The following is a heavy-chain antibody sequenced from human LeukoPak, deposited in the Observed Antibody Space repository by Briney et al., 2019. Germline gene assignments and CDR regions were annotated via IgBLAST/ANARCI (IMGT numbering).Heavy chain of an antibody. CDR1: GYTFTNYG. CDR3: ARDVAVSQFDS. J-gene: IGHJ4*02. V-gene: IGHV1-18*01. CDR2: ISGFNRKT. Sequence: ASVKVSCMVSGYTFTNYGISWLRQAPGQGLEWMGWISGFNRKTECSQKFQGRDTMTTDTSTSTAYMELRSLTSDDTAVYYCARDVAVSQFDSWGQGTLVTVSS.